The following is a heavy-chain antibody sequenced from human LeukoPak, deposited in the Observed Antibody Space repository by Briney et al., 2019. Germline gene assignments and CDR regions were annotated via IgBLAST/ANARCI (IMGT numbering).Heavy chain of an antibody. CDR3: ARAYKDRSLAGKKEFFQH. Sequence: GGSLRLSCAASGFTFSTYSMNWVRQAPGKGLEWVSFISSSGSTMYYADSVKGRFTISRDNANNFLYLQMNSLRAEDTALYYCARAYKDRSLAGKKEFFQHWGQGTLVTVSS. CDR1: GFTFSTYS. V-gene: IGHV3-48*04. J-gene: IGHJ1*01. CDR2: ISSSGSTM. D-gene: IGHD6-19*01.